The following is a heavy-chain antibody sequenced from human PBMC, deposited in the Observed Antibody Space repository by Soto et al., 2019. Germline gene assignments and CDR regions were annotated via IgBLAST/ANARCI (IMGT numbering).Heavy chain of an antibody. Sequence: PSETLSLTCPVSGGSISSYYWSWIRQPPGKGLEWIGYIYYSGSTNYNPSLKSRVTISVDTSKNQFSLKLSSVTAADTAVYYCARIGYSSSWDLSYYYYYYMDVWGKGTTVTVSS. V-gene: IGHV4-59*01. CDR1: GGSISSYY. D-gene: IGHD6-13*01. CDR2: IYYSGST. CDR3: ARIGYSSSWDLSYYYYYYMDV. J-gene: IGHJ6*03.